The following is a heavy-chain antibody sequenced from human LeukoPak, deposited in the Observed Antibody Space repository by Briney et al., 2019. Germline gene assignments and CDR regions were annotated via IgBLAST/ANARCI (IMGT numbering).Heavy chain of an antibody. CDR1: GYTFTSYG. D-gene: IGHD1-26*01. CDR2: ISAYNGNT. CDR3: ARGLARFKELLHSDY. V-gene: IGHV1-18*01. Sequence: ASVKVSCKTSGYTFTSYGISWVRQAPGQGLEWMGWISAYNGNTNYAQKLQGRVTMTTDTSTSTAYMELRSLRSDDTAVCYCARGLARFKELLHSDYWGQGTLVTVSS. J-gene: IGHJ4*02.